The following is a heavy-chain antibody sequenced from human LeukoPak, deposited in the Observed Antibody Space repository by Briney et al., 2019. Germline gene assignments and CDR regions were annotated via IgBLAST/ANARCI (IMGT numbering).Heavy chain of an antibody. CDR1: GGSISSSNW. Sequence: SETLSLTCAVSGGSISSSNWCSWVRQPPGEGVEGTGVIYHSGGTNYNHSLKSRFTISVDKSKNQFSLKLSSVTAADTAVYYFARLRAAAGSLPFDYWGQGTLVTVSS. CDR3: ARLRAAAGSLPFDY. D-gene: IGHD6-13*01. CDR2: IYHSGGT. V-gene: IGHV4-4*02. J-gene: IGHJ4*02.